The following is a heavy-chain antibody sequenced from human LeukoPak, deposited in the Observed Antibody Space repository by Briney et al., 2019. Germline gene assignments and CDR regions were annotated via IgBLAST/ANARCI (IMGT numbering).Heavy chain of an antibody. CDR3: AREGYCSGGSCYSRRDWFDP. J-gene: IGHJ5*02. V-gene: IGHV4-61*02. D-gene: IGHD2-15*01. CDR1: GGSISSGSYY. Sequence: SQTLSLTCTVSGGSISSGSYYWSWIRQPAGKGLEWIGRIYTSGSTNYNPSLKSRVTISVDTSKNQFSLKLSSVTAADTAVYYCAREGYCSGGSCYSRRDWFDPWGQGALVTVSS. CDR2: IYTSGST.